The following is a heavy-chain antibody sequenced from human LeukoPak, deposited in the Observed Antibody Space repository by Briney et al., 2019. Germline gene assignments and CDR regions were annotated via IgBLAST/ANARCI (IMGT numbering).Heavy chain of an antibody. CDR1: GYTFTGYY. Sequence: ASVKVSCKASGYTFTGYYMHWVRQAPGQRLEWMGWINPNSGGTNYAQKFQGRVTMTRDTSISTAYMELSRLRSDDTAVYYCASDYDSSGYHSHDAFDIWGQGTMVTVSS. D-gene: IGHD3-22*01. V-gene: IGHV1-2*02. CDR3: ASDYDSSGYHSHDAFDI. J-gene: IGHJ3*02. CDR2: INPNSGGT.